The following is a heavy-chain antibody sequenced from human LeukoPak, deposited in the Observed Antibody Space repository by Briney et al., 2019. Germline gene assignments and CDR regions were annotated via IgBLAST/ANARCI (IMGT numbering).Heavy chain of an antibody. CDR3: AGARGTTWYVAGAFDI. D-gene: IGHD6-13*01. V-gene: IGHV4-59*01. CDR2: IYHSGST. Sequence: SETLSLTCTVSGGSISSSYWSWIRQPPGKGLEWIGYIYHSGSTNYNPSLGSRVTISVETSKNQFSLNLSSVTAADTAVYYCAGARGTTWYVAGAFDIWGQGTMVTVSS. CDR1: GGSISSSY. J-gene: IGHJ3*02.